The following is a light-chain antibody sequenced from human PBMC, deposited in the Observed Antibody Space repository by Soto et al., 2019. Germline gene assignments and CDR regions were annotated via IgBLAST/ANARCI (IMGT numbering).Light chain of an antibody. CDR1: QGVNYY. J-gene: IGKJ5*01. Sequence: EIVSRQCPASRSVCRGKGSSLSGRASQGVNYYLAWYQQKPGQAPRLLIYDASNRATGIPARFSGSGSGAYFTLTISSLDPEYFAVYYCQQRGDSRSTFGQGTRLEIK. CDR2: DAS. CDR3: QQRGDSRST. V-gene: IGKV3-11*01.